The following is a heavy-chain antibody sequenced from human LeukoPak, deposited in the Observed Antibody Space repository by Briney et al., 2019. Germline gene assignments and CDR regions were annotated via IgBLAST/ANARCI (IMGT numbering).Heavy chain of an antibody. D-gene: IGHD2-15*01. CDR1: GFTFSNYA. V-gene: IGHV3-9*01. J-gene: IGHJ4*02. CDR3: AKRSCSGGRCYFDY. Sequence: PGRSLRLSCAASGFTFSNYAMYWVRQVPGKGLEWVSGINWNSGSTVYADSVKGRFTISRDNSKNALYLQMNSLGAEDTAFYYCAKRSCSGGRCYFDYWGQGTLVTVSS. CDR2: INWNSGST.